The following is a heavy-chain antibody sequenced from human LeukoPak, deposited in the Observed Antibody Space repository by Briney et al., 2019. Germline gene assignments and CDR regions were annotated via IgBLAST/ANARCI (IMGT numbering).Heavy chain of an antibody. CDR2: IYYSGST. D-gene: IGHD4-11*01. J-gene: IGHJ4*02. CDR3: ARSFPTTDSYFDY. Sequence: SETLSLTCTVSGASISSYYWSWIRQPPGKGLEWIGYIYYSGSTNYNPSLKSRVTISVDTSKNQFSLKLSSVTAADTAVYYCARSFPTTDSYFDYWGQGTLVTVSS. CDR1: GASISSYY. V-gene: IGHV4-59*01.